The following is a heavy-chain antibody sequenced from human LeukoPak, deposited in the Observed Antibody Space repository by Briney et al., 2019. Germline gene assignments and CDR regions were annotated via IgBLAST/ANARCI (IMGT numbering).Heavy chain of an antibody. CDR1: GFTFRNYE. D-gene: IGHD1-7*01. J-gene: IGHJ4*02. CDR2: ISSSSVTI. V-gene: IGHV3-48*03. CDR3: ARGGWNYVFNY. Sequence: GGSLRLSCAASGFTFRNYEMNWVRQAPGRGLEWVSYISSSSVTIYYADSVMGRFTISRDNAKNSLYLQMNSLRAEDTAVYYCARGGWNYVFNYWGQGTLVTVSS.